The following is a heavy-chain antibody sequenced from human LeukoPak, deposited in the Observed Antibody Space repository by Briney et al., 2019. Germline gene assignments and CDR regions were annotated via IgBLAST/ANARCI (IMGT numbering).Heavy chain of an antibody. CDR3: ARRARYSSTWYSLYYFDY. CDR2: IGTAGDT. J-gene: IGHJ4*02. V-gene: IGHV3-13*01. Sequence: PGGSLRLSCAASGFTFSSYDMHWVRHATGKGLEWVSAIGTAGDTYYPGSVKGRFTISRENAKNSLYLQMNSLRAGDTAVYYCARRARYSSTWYSLYYFDYWGQGALVTVSS. CDR1: GFTFSSYD. D-gene: IGHD6-13*01.